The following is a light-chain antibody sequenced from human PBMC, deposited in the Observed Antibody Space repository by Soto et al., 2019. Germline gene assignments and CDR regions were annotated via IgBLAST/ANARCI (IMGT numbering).Light chain of an antibody. Sequence: QSVLTQPPSASGAPGQRVTISCSGSNSNIGSNPVYWYQHLPTTAPKLLIYRNDQRRSGVPDRFSGSKSGTSASLAISGLRPEDEADYFCSAGDDSLRGILIGGGTKVTVL. J-gene: IGLJ2*01. CDR1: NSNIGSNP. CDR3: SAGDDSLRGIL. V-gene: IGLV1-47*01. CDR2: RND.